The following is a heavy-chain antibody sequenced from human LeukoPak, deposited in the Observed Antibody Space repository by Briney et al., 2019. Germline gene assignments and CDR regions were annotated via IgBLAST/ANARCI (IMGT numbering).Heavy chain of an antibody. CDR3: ARGGDPISSWFDP. CDR2: IIPIFGTA. D-gene: IGHD4-17*01. V-gene: IGHV1-69*13. Sequence: ASVKVSCKASGGTFSSYAISWVRQAPGQGLEWMGGIIPIFGTANYAQKFQGRVTITADESTSTAYMEMSSLRSEDTAVYYCARGGDPISSWFDPWGQGTLVTVSS. CDR1: GGTFSSYA. J-gene: IGHJ5*02.